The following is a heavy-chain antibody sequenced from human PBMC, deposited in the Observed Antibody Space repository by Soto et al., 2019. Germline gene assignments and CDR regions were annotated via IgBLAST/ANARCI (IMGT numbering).Heavy chain of an antibody. CDR1: GFTFSSYG. V-gene: IGHV3-30*18. CDR2: ISYDGSNK. Sequence: PGGSLRLSCAASGFTFSSYGMHWVRQAPGKGLEWVAVISYDGSNKYYADSVKGRFTISRDNSKNTLYLQMNSLRAEDTAVYYWAKDLLGTIFGVVIMYYGMDVWGQGTTVTVSS. CDR3: AKDLLGTIFGVVIMYYGMDV. J-gene: IGHJ6*02. D-gene: IGHD3-3*01.